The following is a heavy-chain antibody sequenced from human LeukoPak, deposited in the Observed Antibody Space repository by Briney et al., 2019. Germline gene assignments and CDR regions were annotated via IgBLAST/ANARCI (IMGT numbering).Heavy chain of an antibody. D-gene: IGHD3-10*01. J-gene: IGHJ4*02. Sequence: GESLKISCKGSGYSFTSYWIGWVRQMPGKGLEWMGIIYPGDSDTRYSPSFQGRVTISADKSISTAYLQWSSLKASDTAMYYCARHQGYYGSGSPGSADYWGQGTLVTVSS. CDR3: ARHQGYYGSGSPGSADY. CDR2: IYPGDSDT. V-gene: IGHV5-51*01. CDR1: GYSFTSYW.